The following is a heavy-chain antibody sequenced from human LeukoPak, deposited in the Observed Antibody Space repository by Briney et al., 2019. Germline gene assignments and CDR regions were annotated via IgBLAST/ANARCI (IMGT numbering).Heavy chain of an antibody. V-gene: IGHV6-1*01. J-gene: IGHJ6*02. CDR1: GDSVSSTTAA. CDR2: TYDRSKWFH. D-gene: IGHD1-14*01. CDR3: ARDTPGPEYYYGMDV. Sequence: SQTLSLTCAISGDSVSSTTAAWNWIRQSPSRGLEWLGRTYDRSKWFHDYAVSMRSRITISPDTSKNQFSLQLNSVTPEDTAFYYCARDTPGPEYYYGMDVWGQGTTVSVSS.